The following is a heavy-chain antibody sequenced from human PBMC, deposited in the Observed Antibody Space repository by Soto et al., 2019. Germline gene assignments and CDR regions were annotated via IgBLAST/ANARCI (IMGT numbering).Heavy chain of an antibody. CDR3: ARDDIPGIAVAIYGMDV. Sequence: PSETLSLTCTVSGGSISSSSYYWGWIRQPPGKGLEWIGSIYYSGSTYYNPSLKSRVTISVDTSKNQFSLKLSSVTAADTAVYYCARDDIPGIAVAIYGMDVWGQGTTVTVSS. V-gene: IGHV4-39*02. D-gene: IGHD6-19*01. J-gene: IGHJ6*02. CDR2: IYYSGST. CDR1: GGSISSSSYY.